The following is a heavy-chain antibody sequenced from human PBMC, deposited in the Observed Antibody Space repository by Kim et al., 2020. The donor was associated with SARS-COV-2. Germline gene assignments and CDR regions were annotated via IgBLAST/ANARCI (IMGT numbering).Heavy chain of an antibody. Sequence: GGSLRLPCAASGFTFNTYGMHWVRQAPGKGLEWVAVISYDGSNKYYADSGKGRFTISRDNSKNALYLQMNSLRIEDTAVYYCAKSFSGSNFGYDYWGQGTLVTVSS. J-gene: IGHJ4*02. CDR1: GFTFNTYG. CDR2: ISYDGSNK. V-gene: IGHV3-30*18. CDR3: AKSFSGSNFGYDY. D-gene: IGHD1-26*01.